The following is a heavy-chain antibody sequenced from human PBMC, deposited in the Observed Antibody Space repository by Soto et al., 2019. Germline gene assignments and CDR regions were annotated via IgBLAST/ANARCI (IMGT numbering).Heavy chain of an antibody. Sequence: EVRLLESGGGLVKPGGSLRLSCATSGLTFSNYAMSWVRQAPGGGLEWVSSMSGPSTYIYYADSVKGRFTISRDNAKNSLFLQMNSLRAEDTALYYCAREVRRGWFDPWGPGTLVTVSS. V-gene: IGHV3-21*01. CDR3: AREVRRGWFDP. CDR2: MSGPSTYI. J-gene: IGHJ5*02. CDR1: GLTFSNYA.